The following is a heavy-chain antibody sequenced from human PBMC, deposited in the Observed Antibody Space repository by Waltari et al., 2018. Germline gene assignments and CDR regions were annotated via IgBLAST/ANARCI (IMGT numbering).Heavy chain of an antibody. CDR1: GGTFSSYT. CDR2: IIPVLGIA. V-gene: IGHV1-69*02. Sequence: QVQLVQSGAEVKKPGSSVKVSCKASGGTFSSYTISWVRQAPGQGLEWMGRIIPVLGIASHAQHLPCRVPITADKCTSTAYMDLSSLRSKDTGVYYCAGAFYYDSSGYYYLDAFDIWGQGTMVTVSS. D-gene: IGHD3-22*01. J-gene: IGHJ3*02. CDR3: AGAFYYDSSGYYYLDAFDI.